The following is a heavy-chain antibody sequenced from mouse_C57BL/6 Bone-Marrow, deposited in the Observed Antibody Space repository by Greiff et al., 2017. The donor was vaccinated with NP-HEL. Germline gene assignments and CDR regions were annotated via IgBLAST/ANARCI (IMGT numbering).Heavy chain of an antibody. CDR2: IDPSDSYT. D-gene: IGHD2-2*01. Sequence: QVQLQQPGAELVMPGASVKLSCKASGYTFTSYWMHLVKQRPGQGLEWIGEIDPSDSYTNYNQKFKGKSTLTVDKSSSTAYMQLSSLTSEDSAVYYCARELLWLRRLYFDYWGQGTTLTVSS. J-gene: IGHJ2*01. V-gene: IGHV1-69*01. CDR3: ARELLWLRRLYFDY. CDR1: GYTFTSYW.